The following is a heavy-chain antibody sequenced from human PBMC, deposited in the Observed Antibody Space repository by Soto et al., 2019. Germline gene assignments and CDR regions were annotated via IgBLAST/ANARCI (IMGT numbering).Heavy chain of an antibody. Sequence: QLQLQESGSGLVKPSQTLSLTCAVSGGSISSGGYSWSWIRQPPGKGLDGIGYFYHSGRIYYNPSLKSRVTTSVDRSTNQFSLKLSSVTAADTAVYDGARVPDYWGQEPLVTVSS. CDR3: ARVPDY. CDR2: FYHSGRI. V-gene: IGHV4-30-2*01. J-gene: IGHJ4*02. CDR1: GGSISSGGYS.